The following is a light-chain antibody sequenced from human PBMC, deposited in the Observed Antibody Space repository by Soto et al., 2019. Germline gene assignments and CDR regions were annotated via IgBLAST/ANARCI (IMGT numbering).Light chain of an antibody. CDR2: DVS. V-gene: IGLV2-14*03. Sequence: QSVLTQPASVSGSPGQSITISCTGTSSDIGSHDHVFWYQQHPNKAPRLLIFDVSNRPSGISNRFSGSKSGNTASLTISGLQTDDEADYHCSSYAGANTLLFGGGTQLTVL. CDR1: SSDIGSHDH. J-gene: IGLJ3*02. CDR3: SSYAGANTLL.